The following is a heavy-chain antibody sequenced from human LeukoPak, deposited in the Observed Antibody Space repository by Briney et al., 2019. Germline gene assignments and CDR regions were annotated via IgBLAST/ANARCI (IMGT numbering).Heavy chain of an antibody. CDR1: GFTFSSYA. V-gene: IGHV3-64*01. Sequence: GGSLRLSCAASGFTFSSYAMHWVRQAPGKGLEYVSAISSNGGSTYYANSVKGRFTISRDNSKNTLYLQMGSLRAEDMAVYYCARFSGRNWGQGTLVTVSS. CDR3: ARFSGRN. CDR2: ISSNGGST. D-gene: IGHD2-15*01. J-gene: IGHJ4*02.